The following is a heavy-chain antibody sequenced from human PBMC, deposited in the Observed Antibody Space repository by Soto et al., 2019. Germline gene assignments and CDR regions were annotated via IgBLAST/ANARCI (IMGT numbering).Heavy chain of an antibody. D-gene: IGHD3-16*02. J-gene: IGHJ4*02. CDR2: IIPIFRTT. CDR1: RGTFSSFP. Sequence: SVKVSCKASRGTFSSFPISWVRQAPGQGLEWMGGIIPIFRTTNYAQKFQARVAITADESTSTVYMELSSLRSDDTAVYYCGRDYVWGSHRYTGLNYWGQGTLVTVSS. CDR3: GRDYVWGSHRYTGLNY. V-gene: IGHV1-69*13.